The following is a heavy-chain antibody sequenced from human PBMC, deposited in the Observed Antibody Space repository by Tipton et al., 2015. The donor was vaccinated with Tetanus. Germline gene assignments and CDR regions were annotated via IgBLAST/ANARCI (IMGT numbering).Heavy chain of an antibody. Sequence: TLSLTCTVSGVSISSYNWTWIRQPPGRGLEWIGHIYTSGSTNYNPSLKSRVTMSVDTSKNQFSLKLSSVTAADTAVYYCARTRRLTDLPNSGSYFDSWGQGIVVTVSS. J-gene: IGHJ4*02. CDR2: IYTSGST. V-gene: IGHV4-4*07. CDR1: GVSISSYN. D-gene: IGHD1-26*01. CDR3: ARTRRLTDLPNSGSYFDS.